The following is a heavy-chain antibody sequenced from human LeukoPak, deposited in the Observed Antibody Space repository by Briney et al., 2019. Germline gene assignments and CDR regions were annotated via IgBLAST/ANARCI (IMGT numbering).Heavy chain of an antibody. J-gene: IGHJ5*02. CDR1: GYTFTGYY. CDR2: INPNSGGT. Sequence: ASVKVSCKASGYTFTGYYMHWVRQAPGQGLEWMGWINPNSGGTNYAQKFQGRVTMTRDTSISTAYMDLSRLTSVDTAVYYCARGHYDRENWLDPWGQGTLVTVSS. V-gene: IGHV1-2*02. CDR3: ARGHYDRENWLDP. D-gene: IGHD3-9*01.